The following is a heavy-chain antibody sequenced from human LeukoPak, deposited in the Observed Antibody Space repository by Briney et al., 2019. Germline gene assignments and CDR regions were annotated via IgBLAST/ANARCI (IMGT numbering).Heavy chain of an antibody. Sequence: PSETLSLTCAVSGYSISRGYYWGWIRQPPGKGREGIGAIYHTGSTSYNRSLKSRVTISVDTSKNQFSLTLTSVTAADTAVYYCASHPGYSLARVDFWGQGTLVTVSS. CDR1: GYSISRGYY. CDR3: ASHPGYSLARVDF. V-gene: IGHV4-38-2*01. CDR2: IYHTGST. J-gene: IGHJ4*02. D-gene: IGHD5-12*01.